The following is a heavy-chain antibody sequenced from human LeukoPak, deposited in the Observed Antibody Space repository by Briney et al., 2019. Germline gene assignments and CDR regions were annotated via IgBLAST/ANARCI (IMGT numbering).Heavy chain of an antibody. CDR2: ISGSGGST. J-gene: IGHJ4*02. CDR1: GFTLSSYA. CDR3: AKDGKYSGSYYAN. V-gene: IGHV3-23*01. Sequence: PGGSLRLSCAASGFTLSSYAMSWVRQAPGKGLEWVSAISGSGGSTYYADSVKGRFTISRDNSKNTLYLQMNSLRAEDTAVYYCAKDGKYSGSYYANWGQGTLVTVSS. D-gene: IGHD1-26*01.